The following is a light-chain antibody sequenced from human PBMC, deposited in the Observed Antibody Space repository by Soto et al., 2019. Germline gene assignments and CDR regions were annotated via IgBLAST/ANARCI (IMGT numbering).Light chain of an antibody. CDR2: GAS. CDR3: QQYGGVPYT. J-gene: IGKJ2*01. V-gene: IGKV3-20*01. CDR1: ESISRDY. Sequence: EIVLTQSPGTLSLSPGQRATLSCRASESISRDYLAWYQQRIGQAPRLLIYGASSGATGIPDRFSGSGYGTDFNLTISRLEPEDFAIYYCQQYGGVPYTFGQGTKVDIK.